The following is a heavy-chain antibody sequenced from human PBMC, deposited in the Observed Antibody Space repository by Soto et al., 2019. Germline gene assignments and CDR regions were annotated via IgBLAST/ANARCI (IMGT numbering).Heavy chain of an antibody. CDR2: IVPIYRTA. V-gene: IGHV1-69*01. J-gene: IGHJ4*02. D-gene: IGHD6-13*01. CDR1: GGTFSSYR. Sequence: QVQLVQSGAEVKKPGSSVKVSCKASGGTFSSYRINWVRQAPGQGLEWVGGIVPIYRTADYAQKFQGRFTITADESARTSYRELRSLKSQDTAVYYCVRDSGAKLSSSWGQGTLVTVSS. CDR3: VRDSGAKLSSS.